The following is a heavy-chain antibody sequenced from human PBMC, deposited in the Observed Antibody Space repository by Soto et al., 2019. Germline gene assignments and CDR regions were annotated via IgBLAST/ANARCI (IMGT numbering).Heavy chain of an antibody. D-gene: IGHD6-6*01. CDR3: ARGGIAARVY. J-gene: IGHJ4*02. CDR2: ISSSSSYI. CDR1: GFTFSSYS. V-gene: IGHV3-21*01. Sequence: EVQLVESGGGLVKPGGSLRLSCAASGFTFSSYSMNWVRQAPGKGLEWVSSISSSSSYIYYAESVKGRFTISRDNAKNSLYLQMISLRAEDTAVYYCARGGIAARVYWGQGTLVTVSS.